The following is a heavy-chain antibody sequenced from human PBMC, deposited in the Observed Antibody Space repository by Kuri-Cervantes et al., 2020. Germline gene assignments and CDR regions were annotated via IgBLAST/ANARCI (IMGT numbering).Heavy chain of an antibody. V-gene: IGHV3-23*01. J-gene: IGHJ4*02. CDR2: ISGSGGST. Sequence: GESLKISCAASGFTFNIYAMTWVCQAPGKGLEWVSSISGSGGSTYYADSVKGRFTISRDNSKNTLYLQMNSLRAEDTAVYYCAKDSSTKDGDYDYLDYWGQGTLVTVSS. CDR1: GFTFNIYA. D-gene: IGHD4-17*01. CDR3: AKDSSTKDGDYDYLDY.